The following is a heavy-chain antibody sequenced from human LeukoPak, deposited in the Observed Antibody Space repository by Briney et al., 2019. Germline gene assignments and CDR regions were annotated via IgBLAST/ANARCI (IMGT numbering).Heavy chain of an antibody. J-gene: IGHJ1*01. Sequence: GGSLRLSCAASGFTFSSYGMHWVRQAPGKGLEWVAFIRYDGSNKYYADSVKGRFTISRDNSKNTLYLQMNGLRAEDTAVYYCAKYPAAIKAEYFQHWGQGTLVTVSS. CDR3: AKYPAAIKAEYFQH. CDR1: GFTFSSYG. CDR2: IRYDGSNK. D-gene: IGHD2-2*02. V-gene: IGHV3-30*02.